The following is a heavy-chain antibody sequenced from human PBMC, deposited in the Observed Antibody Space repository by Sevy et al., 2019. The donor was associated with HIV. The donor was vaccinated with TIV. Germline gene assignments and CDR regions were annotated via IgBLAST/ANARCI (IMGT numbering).Heavy chain of an antibody. CDR1: GFTFSSYA. J-gene: IGHJ5*02. CDR2: ISGGGDST. Sequence: GGSLRLSCAASGFTFSSYAMSWDRQAPGKGLEWVSAISGGGDSTYYADSVKGRFTISRDNSKNTLYLQMNSLRAEDTAVYYCAKDRGGSYIFDPWGQGTLVTVSS. D-gene: IGHD1-26*01. V-gene: IGHV3-23*01. CDR3: AKDRGGSYIFDP.